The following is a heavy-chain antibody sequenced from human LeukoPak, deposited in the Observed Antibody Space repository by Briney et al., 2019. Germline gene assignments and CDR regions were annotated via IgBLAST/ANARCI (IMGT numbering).Heavy chain of an antibody. V-gene: IGHV1-69*06. CDR1: GGTFSSYA. J-gene: IGHJ6*03. CDR3: AGTITMNYYYYYMDI. D-gene: IGHD3-3*01. Sequence: ASVKVSCKASGGTFSSYAISWVRQAPGQGLEWMGGIIPIFGTANYAQKFQGRVTITADKSTSTAYMELSSLRSEDTAVYYCAGTITMNYYYYYMDIWGKGTTVTVSS. CDR2: IIPIFGTA.